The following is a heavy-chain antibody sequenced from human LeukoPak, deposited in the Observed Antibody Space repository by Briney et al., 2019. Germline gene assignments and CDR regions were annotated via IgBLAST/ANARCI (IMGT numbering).Heavy chain of an antibody. CDR2: MSGSGGMT. Sequence: GGSLRLSCAVSGFTFSAYAMSWVRQAPGKGLEWVSAMSGSGGMTYYADSVKGRFSISRDNSKNTLHLQMNSLRAEDTAVYYCARGKEGRYSYVDSWGQGTLVTV. D-gene: IGHD3-10*01. CDR1: GFTFSAYA. CDR3: ARGKEGRYSYVDS. V-gene: IGHV3-23*01. J-gene: IGHJ5*01.